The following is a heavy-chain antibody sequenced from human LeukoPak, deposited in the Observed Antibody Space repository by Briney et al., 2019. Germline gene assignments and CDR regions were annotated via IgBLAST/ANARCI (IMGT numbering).Heavy chain of an antibody. Sequence: KPGGSLRISCAASGFTFSSYAMNWVRQAPGKGLEWVSTISDSGDWTQYADSVKGRFTISRDNAKNSLYLQMNSLRDEGTAVYYCARDSYYYGSGSPDYWGQGTLVTVSS. CDR2: ISDSGDWT. D-gene: IGHD3-10*01. V-gene: IGHV3-21*01. J-gene: IGHJ4*02. CDR3: ARDSYYYGSGSPDY. CDR1: GFTFSSYA.